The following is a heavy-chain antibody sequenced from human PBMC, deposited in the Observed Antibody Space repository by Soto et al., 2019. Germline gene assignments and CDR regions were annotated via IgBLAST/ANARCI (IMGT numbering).Heavy chain of an antibody. Sequence: GESLKISCATSGFTFSASAMHWVRQVSGKGLEWIARIRSKANNYATTYAPSVKGRFTISRDDSENTVYLQMNSLKTEDTAIYYCAKQIYGGNSWGQGTLVTVSS. J-gene: IGHJ4*02. D-gene: IGHD2-21*02. CDR1: GFTFSASA. CDR3: AKQIYGGNS. V-gene: IGHV3-73*01. CDR2: IRSKANNYAT.